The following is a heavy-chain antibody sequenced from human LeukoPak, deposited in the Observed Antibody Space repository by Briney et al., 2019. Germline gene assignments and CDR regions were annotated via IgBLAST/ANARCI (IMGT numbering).Heavy chain of an antibody. V-gene: IGHV3-23*01. CDR2: ISGSGGST. CDR3: AKDVTRFSGYFPVDY. CDR1: GFTFSSYW. D-gene: IGHD3-22*01. Sequence: GGSLRLSCAASGFTFSSYWMSWVRQAPGKGLEWVSAISGSGGSTYYADSVKGRFTISRDNSKNTLYLQMNSLRAEDTAVYYCAKDVTRFSGYFPVDYWGQGTLVTVSS. J-gene: IGHJ4*02.